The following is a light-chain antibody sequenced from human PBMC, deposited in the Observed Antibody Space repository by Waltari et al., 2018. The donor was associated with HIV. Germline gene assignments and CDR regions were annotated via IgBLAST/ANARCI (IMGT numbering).Light chain of an antibody. V-gene: IGLV3-27*01. Sequence: SYALTQPSSVSVSPGQTARSPCPGDKLPEKYARWFQQRPGQAPVLLIYKDTERPSWISERFSGSSSGTTVTLTITGAQVEDEADYYCYSTSDDNVVFGGGTKLMVL. CDR2: KDT. CDR1: KLPEKY. J-gene: IGLJ2*01. CDR3: YSTSDDNVV.